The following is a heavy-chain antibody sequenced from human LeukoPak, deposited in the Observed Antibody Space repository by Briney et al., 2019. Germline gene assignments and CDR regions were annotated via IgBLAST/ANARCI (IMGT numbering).Heavy chain of an antibody. V-gene: IGHV1-2*02. CDR2: INPNSGGT. D-gene: IGHD3-22*01. J-gene: IGHJ5*02. CDR1: GYTFTDYY. CDR3: ARDEGGGSYDLLNWFDP. Sequence: ASVKVSCKASGYTFTDYYMHWVRQAPGQGLEWMGWINPNSGGTNYAQKFQGRVTMTRDTSISTAYMELSRLRSDDTAVYYCARDEGGGSYDLLNWFDPWGQGTLVTVSS.